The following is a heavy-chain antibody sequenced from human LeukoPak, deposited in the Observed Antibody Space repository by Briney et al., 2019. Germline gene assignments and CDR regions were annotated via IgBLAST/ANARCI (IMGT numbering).Heavy chain of an antibody. CDR1: EFTFSNAW. J-gene: IGHJ1*01. Sequence: GGSLRLSCAASEFTFSNAWMNWVRQAPGKGLEWVGQIRSETDGGTADYAAPVKGRFTISRDDSKNTLYLQMNSLKTEDTAVYYCTTAAFHWGQGTLVTVSS. CDR2: IRSETDGGTA. D-gene: IGHD6-25*01. CDR3: TTAAFH. V-gene: IGHV3-15*01.